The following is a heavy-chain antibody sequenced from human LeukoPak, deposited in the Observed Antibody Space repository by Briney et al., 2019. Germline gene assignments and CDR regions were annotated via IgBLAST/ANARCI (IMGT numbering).Heavy chain of an antibody. D-gene: IGHD5-12*01. Sequence: SETLSLTCTVSGGSMSSYYWSWIRQPAGEGLEWIGRFYTSGSTNYNPSLKSRVTMSVDASKNQFFLKLSSVTAADTAIYYCARGHSGYDDYWGQGTLVTVSS. CDR1: GGSMSSYY. J-gene: IGHJ4*02. V-gene: IGHV4-4*07. CDR3: ARGHSGYDDY. CDR2: FYTSGST.